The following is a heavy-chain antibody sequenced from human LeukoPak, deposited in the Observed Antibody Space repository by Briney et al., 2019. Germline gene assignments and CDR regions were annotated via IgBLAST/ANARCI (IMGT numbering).Heavy chain of an antibody. CDR3: ARLAAAGGNPYYLDY. J-gene: IGHJ4*02. CDR1: GYRFTTYW. D-gene: IGHD6-25*01. CDR2: IYPDDSDT. V-gene: IGHV5-51*01. Sequence: GGSLEISCKGSGYRFTTYWIVWVRQMPGKGLEWMGIIYPDDSDTRNSPSFRGQVTISADKSISTAYLQWSSLKASDTAMYYCARLAAAGGNPYYLDYWGRGTQVTVSS.